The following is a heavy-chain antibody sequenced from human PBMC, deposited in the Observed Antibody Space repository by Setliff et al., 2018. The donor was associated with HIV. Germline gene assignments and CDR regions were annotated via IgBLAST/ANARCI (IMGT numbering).Heavy chain of an antibody. D-gene: IGHD3-22*01. Sequence: SGPTLVNPTETLALTCTVSGFSLRNARMGVSWIRQPPGKALEWLARIDWDDDKYYSTSLKTRLTISKDTSKSQVVLTMTNMDPVDTATYYCARDSSGYHYYFDYWGQGTLVTVSS. J-gene: IGHJ4*02. CDR1: GFSLRNARMG. V-gene: IGHV2-70*12. CDR2: IDWDDDK. CDR3: ARDSSGYHYYFDY.